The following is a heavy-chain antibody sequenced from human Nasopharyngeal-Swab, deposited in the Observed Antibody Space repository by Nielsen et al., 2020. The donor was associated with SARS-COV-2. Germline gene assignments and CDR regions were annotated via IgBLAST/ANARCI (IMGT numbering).Heavy chain of an antibody. D-gene: IGHD2-15*01. CDR1: GFTFSDSA. V-gene: IGHV3-73*01. CDR3: TRCGGGCYSGRDY. Sequence: GESLKISRAASGFTFSDSAIHWVRQASGKGPEWVGRVRSKGNNYATAYSASVKGRFIIFRDDPSNTAYLQMNSLKTEDTAMYYCTRCGGGCYSGRDYWGQGTLVTVSS. CDR2: VRSKGNNYAT. J-gene: IGHJ4*02.